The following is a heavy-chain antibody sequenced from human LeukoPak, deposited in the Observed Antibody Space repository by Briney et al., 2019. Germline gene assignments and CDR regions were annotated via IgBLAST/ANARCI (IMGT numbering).Heavy chain of an antibody. CDR2: ISYDGSNK. CDR1: GFTFNSYG. Sequence: PGRSLRLSCAASGFTFNSYGMHWVRQAPGKGLEWVAVISYDGSNKYYADSVKGRFTISRDNSKNTLYLQMNSLRAEDTAVYYCAKDPPPIEDWGQGTLVTVSS. V-gene: IGHV3-30*18. CDR3: AKDPPPIED. J-gene: IGHJ4*02.